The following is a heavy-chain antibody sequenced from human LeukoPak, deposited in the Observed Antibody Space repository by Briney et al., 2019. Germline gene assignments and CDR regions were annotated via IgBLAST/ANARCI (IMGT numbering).Heavy chain of an antibody. Sequence: GGSLGLSCAASGFTFSSYAMSWVRQVPGKGLERVSAISGGGGSTYYADSVKGRFTISRDNSKNTLYLQMNSLRAEDTAVYYCAKGLAYDSRSYFDYWGQGTLVTVSS. J-gene: IGHJ4*02. CDR3: AKGLAYDSRSYFDY. CDR2: ISGGGGST. V-gene: IGHV3-23*01. CDR1: GFTFSSYA. D-gene: IGHD3-22*01.